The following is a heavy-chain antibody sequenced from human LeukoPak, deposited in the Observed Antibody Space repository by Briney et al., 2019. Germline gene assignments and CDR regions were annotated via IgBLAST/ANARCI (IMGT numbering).Heavy chain of an antibody. J-gene: IGHJ3*02. Sequence: PGGSLRLSCAASGFTFSSYSMNWVRQAPGKGLEWVSYISSSSSTIYYAESVKGRFTISRDNAKNSLYLQTNSLRAEDTAVYYCAREWLDAFDIWGQGTMVTVSS. CDR3: AREWLDAFDI. D-gene: IGHD5-12*01. V-gene: IGHV3-48*01. CDR1: GFTFSSYS. CDR2: ISSSSSTI.